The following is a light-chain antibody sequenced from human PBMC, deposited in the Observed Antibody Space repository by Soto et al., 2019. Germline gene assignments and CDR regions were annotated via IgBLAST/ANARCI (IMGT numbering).Light chain of an antibody. CDR1: SSDVGGYNY. J-gene: IGLJ1*01. Sequence: QSALTQPASVSGSPGQLITISCTGTSSDVGGYNYVSWYQQHPGKAPKLMIYDVSNRPSGVSNRFSGSKSGNTASLTISGLQAEDEADYYCSSYTSTSSLRVFGTGTKVTVL. CDR2: DVS. V-gene: IGLV2-14*01. CDR3: SSYTSTSSLRV.